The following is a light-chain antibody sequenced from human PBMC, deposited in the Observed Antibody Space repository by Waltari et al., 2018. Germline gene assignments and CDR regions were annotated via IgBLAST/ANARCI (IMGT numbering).Light chain of an antibody. CDR3: QQYDISPLT. CDR2: GTL. V-gene: IGKV3-20*01. Sequence: EIVLTQSPGTLPLSPGEGATLSCRSSQTIRTSHLARYQQKPGQAPTLLIYGTLSRATGIPDRFTGSGSGTDFSLTISSLEPEDFATYYCQQYDISPLTFGGGTKVEIK. CDR1: QTIRTSH. J-gene: IGKJ4*01.